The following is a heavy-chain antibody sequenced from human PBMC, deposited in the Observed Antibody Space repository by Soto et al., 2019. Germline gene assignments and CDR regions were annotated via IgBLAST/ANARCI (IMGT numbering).Heavy chain of an antibody. J-gene: IGHJ4*02. V-gene: IGHV4-61*01. D-gene: IGHD6-19*01. CDR3: ARVPLRYSSSHNFDS. CDR1: GVSVSSGSFY. Sequence: QVRLQESGPGLVKPSETLSLTCSVSGVSVSSGSFYWSWIRQPPGKGLEWIGFIYNTETFNYNPSLNSRVTLSVDASKHQFSLKLSSVTAADTAVYYCARVPLRYSSSHNFDSWGQGALVTVSS. CDR2: IYNTETF.